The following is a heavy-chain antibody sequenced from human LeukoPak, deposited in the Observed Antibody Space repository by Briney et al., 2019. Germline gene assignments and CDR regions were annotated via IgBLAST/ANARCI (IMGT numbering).Heavy chain of an antibody. CDR1: GFTFSSYA. CDR3: AKDGLWFGIDY. D-gene: IGHD3-10*01. J-gene: IGHJ4*02. Sequence: GGSLRLSCAAPGFTFSSYAMSWVRQAPGKGLEWVSAISGSGGSTYYADSVKGRFTIPRDNSKNTLYLQMNSLRAEDTAVYYCAKDGLWFGIDYWGQGTLVTVSS. V-gene: IGHV3-23*01. CDR2: ISGSGGST.